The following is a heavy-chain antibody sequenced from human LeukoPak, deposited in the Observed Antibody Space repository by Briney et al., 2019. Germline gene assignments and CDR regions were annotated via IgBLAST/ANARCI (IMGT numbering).Heavy chain of an antibody. J-gene: IGHJ4*02. CDR2: ISSDGTTE. D-gene: IGHD3-10*01. Sequence: GGSLRLSCAGSGFTFASCAVHWVRQAPGKRLEWVAFISSDGTTEHYRDSVKGRFTLSRDNSKNTVSLQMNSLGTEDTAVYYCARGRDSGSFIIDYWGQGTLVTVSS. CDR1: GFTFASCA. CDR3: ARGRDSGSFIIDY. V-gene: IGHV3-30-3*01.